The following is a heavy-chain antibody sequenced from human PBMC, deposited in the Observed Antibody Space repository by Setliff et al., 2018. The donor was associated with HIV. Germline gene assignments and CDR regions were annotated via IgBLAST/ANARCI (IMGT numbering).Heavy chain of an antibody. D-gene: IGHD2-15*01. CDR1: GFTFSDYY. V-gene: IGHV3-11*06. CDR2: ISGSSSYT. CDR3: ARDLANSPLDS. J-gene: IGHJ4*02. Sequence: GGSLRLSCAASGFTFSDYYMTWIRQAPGKGLEWVSYISGSSSYTNYADSVKGRFNISRDNAKNSLYLQMNSLRAEDTAVYFCARDLANSPLDSWGQGTLVTVSS.